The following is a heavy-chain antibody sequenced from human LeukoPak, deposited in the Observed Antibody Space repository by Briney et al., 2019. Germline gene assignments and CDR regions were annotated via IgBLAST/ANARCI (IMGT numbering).Heavy chain of an antibody. D-gene: IGHD5-12*01. J-gene: IGHJ4*02. CDR2: ISGSGGST. CDR3: AKAAGNSGYEKLDY. Sequence: GGSMRLSCAASGFTFSSYAMSWVRQAPGKVLEWVSAISGSGGSTYYADSVKGRFTISRDNSKHTLYLQMNSLRAEATAVYYCAKAAGNSGYEKLDYWGQGTLVTVSS. V-gene: IGHV3-23*01. CDR1: GFTFSSYA.